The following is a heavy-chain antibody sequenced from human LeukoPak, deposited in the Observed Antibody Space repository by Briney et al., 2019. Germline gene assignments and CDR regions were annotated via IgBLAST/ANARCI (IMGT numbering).Heavy chain of an antibody. J-gene: IGHJ5*02. Sequence: GGSLRLSCAASGFTFSSYAMSWVRQAPGKGLERVSAISGSGGSTYYADSVKGRFTISRDNSKNTLYLQMNSLRAEDTAVYYCAKDPQRTYYDFWSGYYNWFDPWGQGTLVTVSS. D-gene: IGHD3-3*01. CDR1: GFTFSSYA. CDR2: ISGSGGST. CDR3: AKDPQRTYYDFWSGYYNWFDP. V-gene: IGHV3-23*01.